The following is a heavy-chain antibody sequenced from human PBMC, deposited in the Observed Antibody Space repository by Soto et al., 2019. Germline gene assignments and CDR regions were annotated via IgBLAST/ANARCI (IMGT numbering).Heavy chain of an antibody. CDR1: GFAFSPYT. V-gene: IGHV3-21*01. J-gene: IGHJ4*02. CDR3: AKEASYYYELFDY. CDR2: ISSGSTYI. Sequence: EVQLVESGGGLVQPGGSLRLSCEASGFAFSPYTMHWVRQAPRKGLEWVSSISSGSTYIKYAESVKGRFTISRDNAKKSLYMQKNSLSAEDTAVYFCAKEASYYYELFDYWGPGTLVSVSS. D-gene: IGHD3-22*01.